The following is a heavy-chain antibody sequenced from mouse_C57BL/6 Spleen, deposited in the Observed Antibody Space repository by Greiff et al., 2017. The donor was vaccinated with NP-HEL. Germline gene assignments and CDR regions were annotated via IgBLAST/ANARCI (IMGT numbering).Heavy chain of an antibody. CDR2: IYPRSGNT. Sequence: QVQLKESGAELARPGASVKLSCKASGYTFTSYGISWVKQRTGQGLEWIGEIYPRSGNTYYNEKFKGKATLTADKSSSTAYMELRSLTSEDSAVYFCARSDGSRAGGSFLDYWGQGTTLTVSS. CDR1: GYTFTSYG. J-gene: IGHJ2*01. CDR3: ARSDGSRAGGSFLDY. V-gene: IGHV1-81*01. D-gene: IGHD1-1*01.